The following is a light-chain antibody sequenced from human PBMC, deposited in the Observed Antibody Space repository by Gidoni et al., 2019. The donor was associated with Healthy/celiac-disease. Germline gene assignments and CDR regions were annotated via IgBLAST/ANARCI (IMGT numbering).Light chain of an antibody. CDR3: MQAIQTPRFT. Sequence: DIVMTQSPLSLPVTPAEPSSISCRSSQRRLHSNGYNYLDWYLQKPGQPPKLLIYLGSNRASGVPDRFSGSGSGTEFTLKISRVEAEDVVVYYGMQAIQTPRFTFGPXTKVDIK. CDR1: QRRLHSNGYNY. V-gene: IGKV2-28*01. CDR2: LGS. J-gene: IGKJ3*01.